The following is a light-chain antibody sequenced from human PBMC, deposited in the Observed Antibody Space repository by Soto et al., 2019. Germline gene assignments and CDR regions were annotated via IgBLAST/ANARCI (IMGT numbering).Light chain of an antibody. CDR1: QSISSY. CDR3: QQRSKWPPLT. CDR2: DAS. J-gene: IGKJ4*01. Sequence: EIVLTQSPATLSVSPGERATLSCMASQSISSYLAWYQQKPGQAPRLLIYDASNRATGIPARFSGSGSGTDCTLTISSLEPEDFAVYYCQQRSKWPPLTFGGGTKVEIK. V-gene: IGKV3-11*01.